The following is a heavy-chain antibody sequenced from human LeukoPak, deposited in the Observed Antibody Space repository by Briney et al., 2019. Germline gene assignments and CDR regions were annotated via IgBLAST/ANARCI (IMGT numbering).Heavy chain of an antibody. CDR1: GGTFSSYA. J-gene: IGHJ6*02. Sequence: PGASVKVSCKASGGTFSSYAISWVRQAPGQGLEWMGRIIPILGIANYAQKFQGRVTITADKSTSTAYMELSSLRSEDTAVYHCARDLEDGSGSYYYYYYYGMDVWGQGTTVTVSS. V-gene: IGHV1-69*04. CDR3: ARDLEDGSGSYYYYYYYGMDV. D-gene: IGHD3-10*01. CDR2: IIPILGIA.